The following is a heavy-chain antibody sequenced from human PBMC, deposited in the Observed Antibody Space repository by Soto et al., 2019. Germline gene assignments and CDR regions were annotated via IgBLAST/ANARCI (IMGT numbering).Heavy chain of an antibody. D-gene: IGHD6-19*01. CDR2: IYYSGST. CDR3: ARREEGWLANSGFGY. Sequence: QLQLQESGPGLVKPSETLSLTCTVSGGSISSSSYYWGWIRQPPGKGLEWIWSIYYSGSTYYNPSLESRVAISVDTSKNQFSLKLSSVTAAATAVYYCARREEGWLANSGFGYWGQGTLVTVSS. J-gene: IGHJ4*02. V-gene: IGHV4-39*01. CDR1: GGSISSSSYY.